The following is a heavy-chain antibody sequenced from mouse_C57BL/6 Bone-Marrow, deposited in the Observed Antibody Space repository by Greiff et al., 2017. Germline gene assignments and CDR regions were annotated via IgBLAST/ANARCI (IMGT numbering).Heavy chain of an antibody. CDR2: ISSGGSYT. J-gene: IGHJ3*01. Sequence: DVTLVESGGDLVKPGGSLKLSCAASGFTFSSYGMSWVRQTPDKRLEWVATISSGGSYTYYPDSVKGRFTIARDNAKNTLYLQMSSLKSEDTAMYYCARRFGTPFAYWGQGTLVTVSA. CDR3: ARRFGTPFAY. V-gene: IGHV5-6*02. D-gene: IGHD4-1*01. CDR1: GFTFSSYG.